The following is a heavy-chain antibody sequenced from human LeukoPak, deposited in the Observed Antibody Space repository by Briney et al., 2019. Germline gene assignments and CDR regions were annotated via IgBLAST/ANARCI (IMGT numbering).Heavy chain of an antibody. V-gene: IGHV4-59*08. CDR1: GDSISSYY. CDR2: IYYSAST. J-gene: IGHJ4*02. Sequence: PSETLSLTCTVSGDSISSYYWSWIRQPPGKGLEWIGYIYYSASTSYNPSLKSRVTIAVDTSKNQFSLKLSSVTAADTAVYCCARHAPYGSGSYPFDYWGQGTLVTVSS. CDR3: ARHAPYGSGSYPFDY. D-gene: IGHD3-10*01.